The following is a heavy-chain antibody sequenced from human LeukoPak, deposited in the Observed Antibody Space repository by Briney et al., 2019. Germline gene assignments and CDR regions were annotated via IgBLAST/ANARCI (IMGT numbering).Heavy chain of an antibody. J-gene: IGHJ4*02. V-gene: IGHV3-7*01. CDR2: IKQDGSEK. CDR1: GFTFSSYW. D-gene: IGHD3-22*01. CDR3: ARLQDYHDSSGYVGGFDY. Sequence: GGSLRLSCAASGFTFSSYWMSWVRQAPGKGLEWVANIKQDGSEKYYVDSVKGRFTISRDNAKNSLYLQMNSLRAEDTAVYYCARLQDYHDSSGYVGGFDYWGQGTLVTVSS.